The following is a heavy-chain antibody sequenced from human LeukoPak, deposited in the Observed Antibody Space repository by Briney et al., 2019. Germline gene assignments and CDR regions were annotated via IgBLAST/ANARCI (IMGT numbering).Heavy chain of an antibody. V-gene: IGHV1-46*01. J-gene: IGHJ3*02. Sequence: ASVKVSCKASGYTFTSYYMHWVRQAPGQGLEWMGIINPGSGSTTYAQKFQGRITVTRDPSTSTVYMELSSLKSDDTAVYYCARGGRDGYNWGAFDIWGEGTMVTVSS. CDR3: ARGGRDGYNWGAFDI. D-gene: IGHD5-24*01. CDR1: GYTFTSYY. CDR2: INPGSGST.